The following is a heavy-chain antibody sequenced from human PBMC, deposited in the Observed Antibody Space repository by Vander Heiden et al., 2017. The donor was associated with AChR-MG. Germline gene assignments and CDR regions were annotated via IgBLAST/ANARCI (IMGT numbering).Heavy chain of an antibody. Sequence: EVQLVQSGAEVKKPGESLKISCTGSGYSFTNSQVAGVRQMPGKGLELMGIIYPGDSDARYSPSFQGQVTISADKSISTAYLQWSSLKASDTAIYYCARRLPSLHYYYNMDVWGQGTTVTVSS. J-gene: IGHJ6*02. CDR1: GYSFTNSQ. CDR3: ARRLPSLHYYYNMDV. V-gene: IGHV5-51*01. CDR2: IYPGDSDA.